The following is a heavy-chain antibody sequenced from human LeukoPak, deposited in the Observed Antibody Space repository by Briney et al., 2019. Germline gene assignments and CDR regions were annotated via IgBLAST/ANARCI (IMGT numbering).Heavy chain of an antibody. D-gene: IGHD3-9*01. CDR3: AREFFDTFTGYYVQDAFDV. V-gene: IGHV4-59*12. J-gene: IGHJ3*01. CDR2: ISYSGST. Sequence: SETLSLTCIVSDDSISSYYWSWIRQSAQKGLDWIGHISYSGSTKYNPTLKSRVTISIDQSKNQLSLNLSSVTAADTAMYYCAREFFDTFTGYYVQDAFDVWGQVTMVTVSS. CDR1: DDSISSYY.